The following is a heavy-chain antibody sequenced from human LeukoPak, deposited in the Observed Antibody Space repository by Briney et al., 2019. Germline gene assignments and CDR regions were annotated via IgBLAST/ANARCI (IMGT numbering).Heavy chain of an antibody. V-gene: IGHV3-48*03. CDR3: AKEGRSTTPGY. CDR1: GFTFSNYE. D-gene: IGHD6-13*01. CDR2: ISSSGSTI. J-gene: IGHJ4*02. Sequence: GGSLRLSCAASGFTFSNYEMNWVRQAPGKGLEWISYISSSGSTIYQADSVKGRFTISRDNAKNSLYLQMNSLRAEDTAVYFCAKEGRSTTPGYWGQGTLVTVSS.